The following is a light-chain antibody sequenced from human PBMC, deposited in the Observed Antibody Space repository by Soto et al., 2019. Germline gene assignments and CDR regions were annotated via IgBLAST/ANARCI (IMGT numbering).Light chain of an antibody. V-gene: IGKV3-11*01. J-gene: IGKJ1*01. CDR2: DAS. CDR3: QQRSNCPQT. CDR1: QSVSSY. Sequence: EIVLTQSPATLSLSPGERATLSCRASQSVSSYLAWYQQKPGQAPRLLIYDASNRATGIPARFSGSGSGTDFTLTIGSLEPEDFAVYYCQQRSNCPQTFGQGTKVEIK.